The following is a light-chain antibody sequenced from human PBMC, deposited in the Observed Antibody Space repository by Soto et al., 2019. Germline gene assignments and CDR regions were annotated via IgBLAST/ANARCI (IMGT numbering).Light chain of an antibody. Sequence: EIVMTQSPATRSVSPGERATLSCRASQSVSTNVAWYQQKPVQAPRIIIYGASTRATGIPARFSGGGSGTEFTLAISRLQSEDFAFFYCQQYHDWPPWTFGQGTKVEFK. V-gene: IGKV3-15*01. CDR2: GAS. J-gene: IGKJ1*01. CDR3: QQYHDWPPWT. CDR1: QSVSTN.